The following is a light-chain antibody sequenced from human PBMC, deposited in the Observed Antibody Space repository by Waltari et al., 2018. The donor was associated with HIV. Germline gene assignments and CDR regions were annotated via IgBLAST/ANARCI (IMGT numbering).Light chain of an antibody. J-gene: IGKJ1*01. CDR3: QQCYNIPRT. Sequence: ATRMTQSPSSLSASTGDKVTITWRASHDSGNYLAWYQQKPGKAPKLLIYGASTLQSGVPPRFSGSGSGTDFTLTINCLQSEDIATYYCQQCYNIPRTFGQGTKVEIK. CDR1: HDSGNY. CDR2: GAS. V-gene: IGKV1-8*01.